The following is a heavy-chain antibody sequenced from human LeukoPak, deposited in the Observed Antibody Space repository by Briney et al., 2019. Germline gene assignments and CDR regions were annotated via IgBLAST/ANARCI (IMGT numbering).Heavy chain of an antibody. Sequence: GGSLRLSCAASGFTFSSYAMSWVRQAPGKGLEWVSAISGSGGSTYYADSVKGRFTISRDNSKNTLYLQMNSLRAEDTAVYYCARVRDIVGATDFDYWGRGTLVTVSS. CDR3: ARVRDIVGATDFDY. CDR1: GFTFSSYA. V-gene: IGHV3-23*01. J-gene: IGHJ4*02. D-gene: IGHD1-26*01. CDR2: ISGSGGST.